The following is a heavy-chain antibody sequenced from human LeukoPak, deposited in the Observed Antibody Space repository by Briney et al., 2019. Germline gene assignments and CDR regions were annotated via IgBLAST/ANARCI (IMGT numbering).Heavy chain of an antibody. D-gene: IGHD2-2*01. CDR3: ATAKPGDIVVVPAAMPFDY. CDR2: FDPEDGET. CDR1: GYTLTELS. J-gene: IGHJ4*02. Sequence: ASVKVSCKVSGYTLTELSMHWVRQAPGKGPGWMGGFDPEDGETIYAQKFQGRVTMTEDTSTDTAYMELSSLRSEDTAVYYCATAKPGDIVVVPAAMPFDYWGQGTLVTVSS. V-gene: IGHV1-24*01.